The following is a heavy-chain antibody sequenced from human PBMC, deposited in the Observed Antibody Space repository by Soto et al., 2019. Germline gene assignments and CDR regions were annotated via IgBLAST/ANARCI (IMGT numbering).Heavy chain of an antibody. CDR1: GFTFSSYS. CDR3: AREPRVDYYDSSGP. J-gene: IGHJ5*02. D-gene: IGHD3-22*01. V-gene: IGHV3-21*01. Sequence: LRLSCAASGFTFSSYSMNWVRQAPGKGLEWVSSISSSSSYIYYADSVKGRFTISRDNAKNSLYLQMNSLRAEDTAVYYCAREPRVDYYDSSGPWGQGTLVTVSS. CDR2: ISSSSSYI.